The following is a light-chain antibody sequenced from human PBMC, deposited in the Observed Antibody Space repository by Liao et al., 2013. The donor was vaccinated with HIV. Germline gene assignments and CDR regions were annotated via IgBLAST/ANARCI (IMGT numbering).Light chain of an antibody. Sequence: SYALTQPPSVSVAPGKTARMTCGGDNIGGKSVHWYQQQPGQAPVLVITYDSERPSGIPERFSGSNSGNTATLTISRVEAGDEADYYCQVWDSSSDVFGTGTKVTVL. CDR2: YDS. CDR3: QVWDSSSDV. V-gene: IGLV3-21*01. CDR1: NIGGKS. J-gene: IGLJ1*01.